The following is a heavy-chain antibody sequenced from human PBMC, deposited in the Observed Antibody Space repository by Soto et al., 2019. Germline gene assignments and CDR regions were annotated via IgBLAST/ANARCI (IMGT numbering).Heavy chain of an antibody. V-gene: IGHV3-23*01. Sequence: EVQLLDSGGALVQPGGSLRLSCAASGFTFSNHVMSWVRQAPGKGLEWVSAISGGAGSSFYADSVKGRFSISRDNSKNTVSLQLSGLRVEDTALYYCVRGLLAYSDFWGQGTPVTVSS. CDR1: GFTFSNHV. CDR3: VRGLLAYSDF. D-gene: IGHD3-10*01. J-gene: IGHJ4*02. CDR2: ISGGAGSS.